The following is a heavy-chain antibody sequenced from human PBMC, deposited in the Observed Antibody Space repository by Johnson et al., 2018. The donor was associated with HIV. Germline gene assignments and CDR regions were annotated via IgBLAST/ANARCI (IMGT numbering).Heavy chain of an antibody. Sequence: VQLVESGGGVVRPGGSLRLSCAASGFSFDDYGMSWVRQVPGKGLEWVSGINWNGGSSGYADSVKARFTISRDNAKISLYLQMNSLRAEDTALNYCARGWCYYDSSGYLFDAFYIWVQWTMVTVSA. CDR1: GFSFDDYG. V-gene: IGHV3-20*04. D-gene: IGHD3-22*01. CDR2: INWNGGSS. J-gene: IGHJ3*02. CDR3: ARGWCYYDSSGYLFDAFYI.